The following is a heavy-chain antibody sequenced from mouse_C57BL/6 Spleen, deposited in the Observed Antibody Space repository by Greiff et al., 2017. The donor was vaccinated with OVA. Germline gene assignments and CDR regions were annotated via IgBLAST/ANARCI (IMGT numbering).Heavy chain of an antibody. V-gene: IGHV1-55*01. Sequence: QVHVKQPGAELVKPGASVKMSCKASGYTFTSYWITWVKQRPGQGLEWIGDIYPGSGSTNYNEKFKSKATLTVDTSSSTAYMQLSSLTSEDSAFYYCAKDPLITTVVPYYFDYWGQGTTLTVSS. J-gene: IGHJ2*01. CDR3: AKDPLITTVVPYYFDY. CDR2: IYPGSGST. D-gene: IGHD1-1*01. CDR1: GYTFTSYW.